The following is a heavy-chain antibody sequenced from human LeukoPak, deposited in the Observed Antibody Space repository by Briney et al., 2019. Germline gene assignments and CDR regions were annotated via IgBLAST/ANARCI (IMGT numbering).Heavy chain of an antibody. CDR3: AKGTSGSCYSGIDY. J-gene: IGHJ4*02. CDR1: GFTFSSYA. V-gene: IGHV3-23*01. CDR2: ISDSGTAS. D-gene: IGHD2-15*01. Sequence: GGSLRLSCAASGFTFSSYATSWVRQAPGKGLEWVSVISDSGTASYYADSVKGRFAISRDNSKNTLYLQMNSLRVEDTAVYHCAKGTSGSCYSGIDYWGQGSLVTVSS.